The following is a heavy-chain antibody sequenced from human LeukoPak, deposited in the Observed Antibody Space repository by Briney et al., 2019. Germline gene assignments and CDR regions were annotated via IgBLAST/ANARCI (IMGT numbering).Heavy chain of an antibody. D-gene: IGHD3-22*01. CDR1: GYTFTGYY. CDR3: AIRGTTMIVVARPLRSFDY. CDR2: NNPNSGDT. Sequence: ASVKVSCKASGYTFTGYYMYWVRQAPGQGLEWMGWNNPNSGDTNYAQRFQGRVTMTRDTSISTAYMELRRLRSDDTAVYYCAIRGTTMIVVARPLRSFDYWGQGTLVTVSS. V-gene: IGHV1-2*02. J-gene: IGHJ4*02.